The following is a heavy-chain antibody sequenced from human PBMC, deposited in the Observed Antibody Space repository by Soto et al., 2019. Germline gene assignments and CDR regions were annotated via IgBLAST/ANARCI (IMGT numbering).Heavy chain of an antibody. D-gene: IGHD1-26*01. Sequence: QVQLQESGTGLVEPSGTLSLTCNVYDGSINNGDWCSWVRQPPGKGLERIGEVYHNGNTNYNASLKSRVTVSVDKSRNQFSLRLTSVTPADTAVDYCATRGIVGPIYWGQGTLVTVSS. CDR2: VYHNGNT. J-gene: IGHJ4*02. CDR3: ATRGIVGPIY. CDR1: DGSINNGDW. V-gene: IGHV4-4*02.